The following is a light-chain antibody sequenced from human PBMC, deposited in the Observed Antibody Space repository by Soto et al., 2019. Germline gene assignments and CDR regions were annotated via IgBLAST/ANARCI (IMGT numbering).Light chain of an antibody. V-gene: IGKV3-20*01. Sequence: EIVLTQSPGTLSLSPGERATLSCRASQSVSSSYLAWYQQKAGQAPRLLIYGASSSATGIPNRFSGSGSGTDFTLTISSPEPEDFAVYYCQQYGSSLTWTFGQGTKVEIK. CDR2: GAS. CDR1: QSVSSSY. CDR3: QQYGSSLTWT. J-gene: IGKJ1*01.